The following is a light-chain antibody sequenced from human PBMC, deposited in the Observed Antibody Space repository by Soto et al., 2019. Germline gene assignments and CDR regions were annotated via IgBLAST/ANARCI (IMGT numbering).Light chain of an antibody. V-gene: IGKV1-39*01. J-gene: IGKJ1*01. CDR1: QSVDNY. Sequence: DIPMTQSPSSLSAFVGDRLTITCRASQSVDNYLNWYQHKPGKAPKLLISVASTLQTGVPSRFSGSGSGTDLNLTISSLQPEDFATYYCQQTYSIPWTFGQGTKVEI. CDR2: VAS. CDR3: QQTYSIPWT.